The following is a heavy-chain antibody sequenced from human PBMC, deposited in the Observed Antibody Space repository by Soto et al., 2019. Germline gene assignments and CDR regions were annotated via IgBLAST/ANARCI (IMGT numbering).Heavy chain of an antibody. V-gene: IGHV1-46*01. Sequence: PSVKVSFKASGYTFTSYYMHWVRQAPGQGLEWMGIINPSGGSTSYAQKFQGRVTMTRDTSTSTVYMELSSLRSEDTAVYYCARALSSSDGDYYYYGMDVWGQGTTVTVSS. J-gene: IGHJ6*02. CDR1: GYTFTSYY. D-gene: IGHD6-25*01. CDR3: ARALSSSDGDYYYYGMDV. CDR2: INPSGGST.